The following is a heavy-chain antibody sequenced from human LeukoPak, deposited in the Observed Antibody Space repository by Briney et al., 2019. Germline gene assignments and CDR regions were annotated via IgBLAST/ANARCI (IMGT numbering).Heavy chain of an antibody. CDR1: GFIFSSYW. J-gene: IGHJ3*02. CDR2: ISGSSSII. V-gene: IGHV3-48*04. Sequence: GGSLRLSCAASGFIFSSYWMTWVRQAPGKGLEWVSFISGSSSIIHYADSVKGRFTISRDNTKNSLYLQMNSLRAEDTAVYYCARSGTTYYYDSGTRIWGQGTMVTVSS. D-gene: IGHD3-22*01. CDR3: ARSGTTYYYDSGTRI.